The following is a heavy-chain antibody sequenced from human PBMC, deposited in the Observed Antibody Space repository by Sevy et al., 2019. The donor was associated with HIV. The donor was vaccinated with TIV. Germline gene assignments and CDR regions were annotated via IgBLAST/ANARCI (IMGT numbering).Heavy chain of an antibody. D-gene: IGHD6-25*01. J-gene: IGHJ4*01. CDR3: AKGTVAAPVGNYFDH. CDR1: GFSFMPYA. CDR2: ISGSSGLT. V-gene: IGHV3-23*01. Sequence: GGSLRLSRAASGFSFMPYAMSWVRQAPGKGLEWVSGISGSSGLTYYADSVKGRFTISRDNSKNTLYLQMKNLRADDTAVYYCAKGTVAAPVGNYFDHWGHGALVTVSS.